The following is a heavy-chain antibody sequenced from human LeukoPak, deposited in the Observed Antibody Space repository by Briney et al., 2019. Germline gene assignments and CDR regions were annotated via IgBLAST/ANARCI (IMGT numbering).Heavy chain of an antibody. V-gene: IGHV1-24*01. CDR3: ARVPAAANWFDP. Sequence: ASVKVSCKVSGYTLTELSMHWVRQAPGKGLEWMGGFDPEDGETIYAQKFQGRVTMTEDTSTDTAYMELSSLRSEDTAVYYCARVPAAANWFDPWGQGTLVTVSS. J-gene: IGHJ5*02. CDR2: FDPEDGET. CDR1: GYTLTELS. D-gene: IGHD2-2*01.